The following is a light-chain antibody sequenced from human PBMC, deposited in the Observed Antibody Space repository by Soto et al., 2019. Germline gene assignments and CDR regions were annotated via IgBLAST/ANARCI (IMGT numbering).Light chain of an antibody. CDR2: GAF. Sequence: EIVLTQSPATLSLSPGERATLSCRASPSVTNYLAWYQQKPGQAPRLVIYGAFNRATGTPARFSGSGSGTDFTLTISSLEPEDFAVYYCQQRNIWPPVTFGQGTRLEL. CDR3: QQRNIWPPVT. J-gene: IGKJ5*01. CDR1: PSVTNY. V-gene: IGKV3-11*01.